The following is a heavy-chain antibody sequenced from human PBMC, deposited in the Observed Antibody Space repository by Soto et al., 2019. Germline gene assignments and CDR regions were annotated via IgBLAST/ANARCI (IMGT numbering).Heavy chain of an antibody. CDR1: GYPFTGYH. J-gene: IGHJ5*02. V-gene: IGHV1-2*04. CDR2: INTNTGDT. CDR3: ARWVGASNWFDP. Sequence: ASVKVSCKASGYPFTGYHIQWVRQAPGQGLEWMGWINTNTGDTMYAQKFQGWVTMTRDTSINTAYMELSRLRSDDTAVYYCARWVGASNWFDPWGQGTLVTVYS. D-gene: IGHD1-26*01.